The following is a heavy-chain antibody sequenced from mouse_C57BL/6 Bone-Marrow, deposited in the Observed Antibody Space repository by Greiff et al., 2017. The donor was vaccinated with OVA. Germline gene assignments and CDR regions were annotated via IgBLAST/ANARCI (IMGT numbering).Heavy chain of an antibody. D-gene: IGHD2-4*01. V-gene: IGHV1-64*01. CDR1: GYTFTSYW. CDR3: ARYYYDYWYFDV. Sequence: QVQLQQPGAELVKPGASVKLSCKASGYTFTSYWMHWVKQRPGQGLEWIGMIHPNSGSTNYNEKFKSKATLTVDKSSSTAYMQLSSLTSEDSAVYYCARYYYDYWYFDVWGTGTTVTVSS. J-gene: IGHJ1*03. CDR2: IHPNSGST.